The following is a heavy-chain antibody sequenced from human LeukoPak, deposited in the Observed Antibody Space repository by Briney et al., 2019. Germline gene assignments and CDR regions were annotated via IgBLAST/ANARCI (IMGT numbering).Heavy chain of an antibody. V-gene: IGHV3-23*01. Sequence: PGGSLRLSCAASGFTFSSYAMSWVRQAPGKGLEWVSAISGSGDNTYYADSVKGRFTISRDNAKNSLYLQMNSLSDEDTAVYYCARGVKVTTVTQFDYWGQGTLVTVSS. J-gene: IGHJ4*02. D-gene: IGHD4-17*01. CDR1: GFTFSSYA. CDR3: ARGVKVTTVTQFDY. CDR2: ISGSGDNT.